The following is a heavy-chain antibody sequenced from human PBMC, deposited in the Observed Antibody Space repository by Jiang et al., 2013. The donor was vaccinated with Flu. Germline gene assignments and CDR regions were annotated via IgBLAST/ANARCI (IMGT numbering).Heavy chain of an antibody. CDR3: ARGDLYGDYAYYYYYGMDV. CDR1: GGSISSGDYY. CDR2: IYYSGST. D-gene: IGHD4-17*01. J-gene: IGHJ6*02. Sequence: GPGLVKPSQTLSLTCTVSGGSISSGDYYWSWIRQPPGKGLEWIGYIYYSGSTYYNPSLKSRVTISVDTSKNQFSLKLSSVTAADTAVYYCARGDLYGDYAYYYYYGMDVWGQGTTVTVSS. V-gene: IGHV4-30-4*01.